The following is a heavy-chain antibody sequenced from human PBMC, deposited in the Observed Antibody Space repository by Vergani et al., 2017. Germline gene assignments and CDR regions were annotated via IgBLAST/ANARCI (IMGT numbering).Heavy chain of an antibody. Sequence: QVQLVQSGAEVKKPGASVKVSCKASGYTFTRYAMHWVRQAPGQSLEWMGWINAGNGNTKYSQKFQGRVTITRDTSASTAYMELSSLRSEDTAVYYCARVYDYYDSSCYYYWGQGTLVTVSS. CDR2: INAGNGNT. CDR1: GYTFTRYA. V-gene: IGHV1-3*01. J-gene: IGHJ4*02. CDR3: ARVYDYYDSSCYYY. D-gene: IGHD3-22*01.